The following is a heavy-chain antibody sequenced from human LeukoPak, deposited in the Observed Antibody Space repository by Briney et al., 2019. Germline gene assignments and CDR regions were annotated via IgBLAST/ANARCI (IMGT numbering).Heavy chain of an antibody. J-gene: IGHJ4*01. V-gene: IGHV3-23*01. CDR2: ISGSGGST. Sequence: AGGSLRLSCAASGFTFSSYAMSWVRQAPGKGLEWVSAISGSGGSTYYADSVKGRFTISRDNSKNTLYLQMNSLRAEDTAVYYCXKPXXSDTGRXTXDYWGXGXLVX. CDR1: GFTFSSYA. CDR3: XKPXXSDTGRXTXDY. D-gene: IGHD3-9*01.